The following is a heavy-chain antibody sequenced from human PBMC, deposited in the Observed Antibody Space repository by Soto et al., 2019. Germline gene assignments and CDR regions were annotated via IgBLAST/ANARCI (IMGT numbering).Heavy chain of an antibody. CDR1: GYTFTTYH. Sequence: QVQLVQSGAEVKKPGASVRVSCKASGYTFTTYHIHWVRQAPGQGLEWMGVINPSGTTTYAQKFQGRDTMTRDTAASTGYMELSSRRSEDTAVYDRAREAEEDSGSGHWGQGTLVTVSS. J-gene: IGHJ4*02. CDR3: AREAEEDSGSGH. V-gene: IGHV1-46*01. D-gene: IGHD3-10*01. CDR2: INPSGTT.